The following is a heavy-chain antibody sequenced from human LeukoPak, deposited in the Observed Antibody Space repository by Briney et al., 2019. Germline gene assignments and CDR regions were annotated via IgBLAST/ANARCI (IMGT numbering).Heavy chain of an antibody. Sequence: ASVKVSCKASGYTFTSYYIHWVRQAPGQGLEWMGIINPSGGSTRYAQKFQGRVTMTRNTSISTAYMELSSLRSEDTAVYYCARRLGSAFDIWGQGTMVTVSS. J-gene: IGHJ3*02. V-gene: IGHV1-46*01. CDR3: ARRLGSAFDI. CDR2: INPSGGST. CDR1: GYTFTSYY. D-gene: IGHD2-15*01.